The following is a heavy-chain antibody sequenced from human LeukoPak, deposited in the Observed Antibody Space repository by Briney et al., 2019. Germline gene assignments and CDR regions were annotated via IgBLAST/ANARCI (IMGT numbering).Heavy chain of an antibody. J-gene: IGHJ4*02. CDR2: IYYSGST. CDR1: GGSISSYY. Sequence: SETLSLTYTVSGGSISSYYWSWIRQPPGKGLEWIGYIYYSGSTNYNPSLKSRVTISVDTSKNQFSLKLSSVTAADTAVYYCAREAREPDGDSSGYFDYWGQGTLVTVSS. D-gene: IGHD3-22*01. CDR3: AREAREPDGDSSGYFDY. V-gene: IGHV4-59*01.